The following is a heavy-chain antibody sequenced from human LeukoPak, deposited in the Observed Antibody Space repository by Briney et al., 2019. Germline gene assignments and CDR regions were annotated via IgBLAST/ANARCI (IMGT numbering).Heavy chain of an antibody. CDR1: GFTVSSNY. CDR3: VKGGSGSYQGDLGY. V-gene: IGHV3-53*01. Sequence: GRSLRLSCAASGFTVSSNYLTWVRQPPGKGLEWLSVIYSGDSTYYADSVKGQFTLSRDNSKNTLYLQMNSLRAEDTAVYYCVKGGSGSYQGDLGYWGQGTLVTASS. CDR2: IYSGDST. J-gene: IGHJ4*02. D-gene: IGHD3-10*01.